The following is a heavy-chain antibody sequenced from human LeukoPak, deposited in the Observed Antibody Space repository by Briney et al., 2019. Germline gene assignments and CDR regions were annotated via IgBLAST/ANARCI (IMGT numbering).Heavy chain of an antibody. V-gene: IGHV3-72*01. D-gene: IGHD1/OR15-1a*01. Sequence: GASQRLSFPPAASKFIDHYIDWVRQAPRNWLEWVGCSRNKARSYTTEYAASVEGRLTISRDVSESSLYLQMNSLRTEGTAVYYRGRTAINANNGMAVWVQGITVTASS. CDR2: SRNKARSYTT. CDR1: ASKFIDHY. CDR3: GRTAINANNGMAV. J-gene: IGHJ6*02.